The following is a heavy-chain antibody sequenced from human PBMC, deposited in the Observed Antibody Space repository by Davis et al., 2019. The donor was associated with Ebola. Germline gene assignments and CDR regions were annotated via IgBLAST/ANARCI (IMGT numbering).Heavy chain of an antibody. D-gene: IGHD2-21*02. CDR1: GFSVSSNY. V-gene: IGHV3-53*01. Sequence: GESLKISCAVSGFSVSSNYMSWVRQAPGRGLEWVSVVYSGGDKYYADSVKGRFTVSRDNLDNRLYLQLNTLRAEDTALYYCARGGNRERKRGCGGDCYRFHFDYWGQGTLVTVSS. CDR2: VYSGGDK. CDR3: ARGGNRERKRGCGGDCYRFHFDY. J-gene: IGHJ4*02.